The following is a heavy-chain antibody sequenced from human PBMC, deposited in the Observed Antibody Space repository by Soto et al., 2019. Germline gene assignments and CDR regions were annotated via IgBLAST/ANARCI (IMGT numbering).Heavy chain of an antibody. Sequence: PGGSLRLSCAASGFTFSSYAMSWVRQAPGKGLEWVSAISGSGGSTYYADSVKGRFTISRDNSKNTLYLQMNSLRAEVTAVYYCAKSPTTYYDILGDYFDYWGQGTLVTVSS. CDR1: GFTFSSYA. D-gene: IGHD3-9*01. CDR2: ISGSGGST. V-gene: IGHV3-23*01. CDR3: AKSPTTYYDILGDYFDY. J-gene: IGHJ4*02.